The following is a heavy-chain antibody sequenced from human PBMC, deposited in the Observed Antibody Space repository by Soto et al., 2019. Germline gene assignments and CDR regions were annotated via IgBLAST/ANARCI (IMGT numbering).Heavy chain of an antibody. J-gene: IGHJ4*02. Sequence: GGSLRLSCAASGFTFSSYGMHRVRQAPGKGLEWVAVIWYDGSNKYYADSVKGRFTISRDNSKNTLYLQMNSLRAEDTAVYYCARTNSRGFYFDYWGQGTLVTVSS. D-gene: IGHD6-19*01. CDR1: GFTFSSYG. CDR2: IWYDGSNK. CDR3: ARTNSRGFYFDY. V-gene: IGHV3-33*01.